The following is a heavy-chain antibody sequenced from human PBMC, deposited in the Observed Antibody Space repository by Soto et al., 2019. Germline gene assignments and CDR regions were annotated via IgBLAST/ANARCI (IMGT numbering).Heavy chain of an antibody. D-gene: IGHD3-10*01. V-gene: IGHV4-34*01. J-gene: IGHJ5*02. CDR3: VRVRGVIIRPHNWFDP. CDR2: INHGGGT. Sequence: SETLSLTCAVYGGSFSGYYWSWIRQPPGKGLEWIGEINHGGGTNYNPSLKSRVTISVDTSKNQFSLKLSPVTAADTAVYYCVRVRGVIIRPHNWFDPWGQGTLVTSPQ. CDR1: GGSFSGYY.